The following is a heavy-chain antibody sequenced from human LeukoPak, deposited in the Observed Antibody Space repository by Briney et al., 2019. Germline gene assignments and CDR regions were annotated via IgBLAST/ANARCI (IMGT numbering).Heavy chain of an antibody. CDR1: GLTFSSNA. CDR2: ISGSADGT. Sequence: PGGSLRLSCVASGLTFSSNAMSWVRQAPGKGLEWVSAISGSADGTYYADSVKGRFSISTDSSKNTLYLQMNSLRAEDTAVYYCAKVIKDYYYYMDVWGRGTTDTVSS. V-gene: IGHV3-23*01. CDR3: AKVIKDYYYYMDV. J-gene: IGHJ6*03.